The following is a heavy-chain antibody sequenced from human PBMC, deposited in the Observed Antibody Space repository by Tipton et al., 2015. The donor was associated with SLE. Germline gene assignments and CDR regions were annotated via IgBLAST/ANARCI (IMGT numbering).Heavy chain of an antibody. Sequence: LRLSCTVSGGSISSYYWSWIRQPPGKGLEWIGYIYYSGGTNYNPSLRSRVTISVDTSKNQFSLKLSSVTAADTAVYYCARVGDYSDSSGYRYYYYYMDVWGKGTTVTVSS. V-gene: IGHV4-59*01. CDR2: IYYSGGT. D-gene: IGHD3-22*01. CDR1: GGSISSYY. CDR3: ARVGDYSDSSGYRYYYYYMDV. J-gene: IGHJ6*03.